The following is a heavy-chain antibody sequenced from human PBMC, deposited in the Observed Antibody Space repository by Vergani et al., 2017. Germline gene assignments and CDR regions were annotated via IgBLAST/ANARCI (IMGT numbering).Heavy chain of an antibody. J-gene: IGHJ4*02. V-gene: IGHV4-39*01. CDR3: ARVVSTNSRIAVAGKLDY. CDR2: IYYSGST. Sequence: QLQLQESGPGLVKPSETLSLTCTVSTDSVSNTFYYWGWIRQTPGKGLEWIGSIYYSGSTYYNPSLKSRVTISVDTSKNQFSLKLSSVTAADTAVYYCARVVSTNSRIAVAGKLDYWGQGTLVTVSS. CDR1: TDSVSNTFYY. D-gene: IGHD6-19*01.